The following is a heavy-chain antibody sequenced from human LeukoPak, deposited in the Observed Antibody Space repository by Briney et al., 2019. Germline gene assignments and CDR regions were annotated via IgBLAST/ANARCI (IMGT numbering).Heavy chain of an antibody. CDR1: GYTFTQYG. CDR3: AISAYYCSSTSCYNY. J-gene: IGHJ4*02. CDR2: ISAYNGNT. D-gene: IGHD2-2*01. V-gene: IGHV1-18*01. Sequence: GASVKVSCKASGYTFTQYGISWVRQAPGQGLEWMGWISAYNGNTNYAQKLQGRVTMTTDTSTSTAYMELRSLRSDDTAVYYCAISAYYCSSTSCYNYWGQGTLVTVPS.